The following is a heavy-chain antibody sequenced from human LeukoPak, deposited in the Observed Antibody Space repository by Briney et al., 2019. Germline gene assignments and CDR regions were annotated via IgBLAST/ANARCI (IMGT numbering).Heavy chain of an antibody. Sequence: ESLKISCKGSGYSFTSYWLGWERQMPGKGLERMGIINPGYSDSRCSPSFQGRDTISAGKSITTDNLQSISLKASDAAKYYCARYDKGYTSNVTIDYWGQGTLVTVSS. CDR1: GYSFTSYW. V-gene: IGHV5-51*01. D-gene: IGHD2-15*01. J-gene: IGHJ4*02. CDR2: INPGYSDS. CDR3: ARYDKGYTSNVTIDY.